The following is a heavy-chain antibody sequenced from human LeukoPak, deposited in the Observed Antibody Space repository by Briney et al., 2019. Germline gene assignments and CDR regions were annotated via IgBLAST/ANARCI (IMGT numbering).Heavy chain of an antibody. D-gene: IGHD5/OR15-5a*01. CDR3: ARVSGRTYYYGMDV. J-gene: IGHJ6*04. Sequence: PSETLSLTCTVSGGSISSYYWSWIRQPPGKGLEWIGYIYYSGSTNYNPSLKSRVTISVDTSKNQFSPKLSSVTAADTAVYYCARVSGRTYYYGMDVWGKGTTVTVSS. CDR1: GGSISSYY. CDR2: IYYSGST. V-gene: IGHV4-59*01.